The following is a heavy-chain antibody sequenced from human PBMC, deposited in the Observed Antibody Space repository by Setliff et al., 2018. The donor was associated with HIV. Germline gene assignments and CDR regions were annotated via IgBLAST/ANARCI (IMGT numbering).Heavy chain of an antibody. D-gene: IGHD6-19*01. V-gene: IGHV3-33*01. CDR3: VRDQQWLAQGWGGPHY. CDR2: LWYDGTNK. J-gene: IGHJ4*02. Sequence: TGGSLRLSCAASGFPFGSYGMHWVRQAPGKGLEWVAVLWYDGTNKHYGDSVKGRFTISRDNSKNTLYLQMNSLRAEDTAVYYCVRDQQWLAQGWGGPHYWGQGTLVTVSS. CDR1: GFPFGSYG.